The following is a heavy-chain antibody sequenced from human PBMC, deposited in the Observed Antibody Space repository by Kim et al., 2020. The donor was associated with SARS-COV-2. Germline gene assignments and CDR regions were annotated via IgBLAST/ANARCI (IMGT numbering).Heavy chain of an antibody. CDR3: ASTPPTYYYDSSGRDAFDI. Sequence: GGSLRLSCAASGFTFSSYWMSWVRQAPGKGLEWVANIKQDGSEKYYVDSVKGRFTISRDNAKNSLYLQMNSLRAEDTAVYYCASTPPTYYYDSSGRDAFDIWGQGTMVTVSS. J-gene: IGHJ3*02. CDR1: GFTFSSYW. D-gene: IGHD3-22*01. CDR2: IKQDGSEK. V-gene: IGHV3-7*01.